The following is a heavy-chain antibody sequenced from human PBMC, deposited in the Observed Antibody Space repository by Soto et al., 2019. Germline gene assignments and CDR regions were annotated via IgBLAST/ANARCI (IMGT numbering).Heavy chain of an antibody. CDR3: AREEFEAGRGHFGC. D-gene: IGHD6-13*01. CDR1: GFTFSTSA. CDR2: ISYGGNNK. J-gene: IGHJ4*02. Sequence: QVQVVKSGGGAVQPGGSLRLSCAASGFTFSTSAMHWVRQAPGKGLEWMAMISYGGNNKYYADSVKGRFTNSRDISESTLYLQMNSLRTEDTAVYYCAREEFEAGRGHFGCWGQGTLVSVSS. V-gene: IGHV3-30-3*01.